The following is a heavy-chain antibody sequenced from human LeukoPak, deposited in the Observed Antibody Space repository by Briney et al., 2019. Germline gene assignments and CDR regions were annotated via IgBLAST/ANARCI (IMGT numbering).Heavy chain of an antibody. D-gene: IGHD3-16*01. J-gene: IGHJ4*02. V-gene: IGHV3-74*01. CDR2: IDSDGSST. CDR3: AKGGRGLMDY. CDR1: GFTFGDYG. Sequence: GGSLRLSCTASGFTFGDYGMSWVRQAPGKGLEWVSRIDSDGSSTTYADSVKGRFTISRDNAKNTLYLQLNSLRAEDTAVYYCAKGGRGLMDYWGQGTLVIVSS.